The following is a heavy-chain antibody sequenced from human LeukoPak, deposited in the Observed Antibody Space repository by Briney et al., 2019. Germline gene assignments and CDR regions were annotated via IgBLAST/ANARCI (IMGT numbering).Heavy chain of an antibody. Sequence: SETLSLTCTVSGGSISSSSYYWGWIRRHPGKGLEWIGNIYHSGNTHYNPSLKSRVTISVDTSKNQFSLKLSSVTAADTAVYYCAGASIAARKGFEDYWGQGTLVTVSS. V-gene: IGHV4-31*03. CDR3: AGASIAARKGFEDY. J-gene: IGHJ4*02. D-gene: IGHD6-6*01. CDR1: GGSISSSSYY. CDR2: IYHSGNT.